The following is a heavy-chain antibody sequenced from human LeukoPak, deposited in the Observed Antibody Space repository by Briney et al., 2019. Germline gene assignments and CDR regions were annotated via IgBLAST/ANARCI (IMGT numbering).Heavy chain of an antibody. CDR1: GYTFTGYY. CDR3: ARDPIVLYNWNYEVNWFDP. CDR2: INPNSGGT. J-gene: IGHJ5*02. Sequence: ASVKVSCKASGYTFTGYYMHWVRQAPGQGLEWMGWINPNSGGTNYAQKFQGRVTMTRDTSISTAYMELSRLRSDDTAVYYCARDPIVLYNWNYEVNWFDPWGQGTLVTVSS. D-gene: IGHD1-7*01. V-gene: IGHV1-2*02.